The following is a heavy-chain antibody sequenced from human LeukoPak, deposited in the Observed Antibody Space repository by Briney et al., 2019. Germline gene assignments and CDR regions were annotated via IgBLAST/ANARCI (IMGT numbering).Heavy chain of an antibody. CDR2: ISWNGGRI. V-gene: IGHV3-9*01. CDR1: GFTFGDYA. D-gene: IGHD3-22*01. CDR3: ARGNYYDSSGYFDPADY. Sequence: PGGSLRLSCAASGFTFGDYAMHWVRQTPGKGLEWVSGISWNGGRIGYADSVEGRFTISRDNAKNSLYLQMNSLRAEDTAVYYCARGNYYDSSGYFDPADYWGQGTLVTVSS. J-gene: IGHJ4*02.